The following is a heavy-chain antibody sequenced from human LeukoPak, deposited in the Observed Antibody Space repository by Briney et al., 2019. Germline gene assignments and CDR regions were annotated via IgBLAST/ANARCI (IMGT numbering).Heavy chain of an antibody. D-gene: IGHD3-22*01. Sequence: SVKVSCKASGGTFSSYAISWVRQAPGQGLEWMGGIIPIFGTANYAQKFQGRVTITADESTSTAYMELSSLRSEDTVVYYCARDYYDSSGFPTTDYWGQGTLVTVSA. CDR2: IIPIFGTA. V-gene: IGHV1-69*13. J-gene: IGHJ4*02. CDR1: GGTFSSYA. CDR3: ARDYYDSSGFPTTDY.